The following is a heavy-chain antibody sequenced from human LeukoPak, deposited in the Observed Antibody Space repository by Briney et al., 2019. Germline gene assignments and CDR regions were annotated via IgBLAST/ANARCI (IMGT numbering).Heavy chain of an antibody. V-gene: IGHV3-7*01. Sequence: GGSLRLSCVASGYTFSMYWMTWFCQAPGKGLEWVANIKQDGSQKNYVDSVKGRFSISRDNAKKSLYLQMNSLRDEDTAVYYCARGGTYDIWGPGTRVTVSS. J-gene: IGHJ3*02. CDR2: IKQDGSQK. CDR1: GYTFSMYW. CDR3: ARGGTYDI.